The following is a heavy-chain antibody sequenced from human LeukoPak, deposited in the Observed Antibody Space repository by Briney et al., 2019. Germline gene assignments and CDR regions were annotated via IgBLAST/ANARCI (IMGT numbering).Heavy chain of an antibody. J-gene: IGHJ4*02. V-gene: IGHV4-34*01. Sequence: SETLSLTCAVYGGSFSGYYWSWIRQPPGKGLEWIGEINHSGSTNYNPSLKSRVTISVDTSENQFSLKLSSVTAADTAVYYCARRRRHYDSSGYYYRLNYFDYWGQGTLVTVSS. CDR1: GGSFSGYY. D-gene: IGHD3-22*01. CDR2: INHSGST. CDR3: ARRRRHYDSSGYYYRLNYFDY.